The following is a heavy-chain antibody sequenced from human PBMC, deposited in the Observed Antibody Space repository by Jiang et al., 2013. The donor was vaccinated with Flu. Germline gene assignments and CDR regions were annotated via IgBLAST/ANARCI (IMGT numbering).Heavy chain of an antibody. CDR1: GFTFSTYD. Sequence: VQLLESGGDLVHPGGSLRLSCAASGFTFSTYDMTWVRQAPGKGLEWVSVIPGSFSASYRDTSYRDSVKGRFTISRDNSKNTLYLQMNNLRVEDTAVYYCARNGGGLDYWGQGTLVTVSP. V-gene: IGHV3-23*01. J-gene: IGHJ4*02. D-gene: IGHD3-10*01. CDR3: ARNGGGLDY. CDR2: IPGSFSASYRDT.